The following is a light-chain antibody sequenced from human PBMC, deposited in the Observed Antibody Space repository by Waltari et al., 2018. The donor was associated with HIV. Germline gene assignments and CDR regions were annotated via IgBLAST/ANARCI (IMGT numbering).Light chain of an antibody. CDR3: QKFNSAPLT. CDR1: QGISNF. V-gene: IGKV1-27*01. J-gene: IGKJ4*01. CDR2: AAS. Sequence: DLQMTQSPSSLSAYVGDRVTITCRASQGISNFLTWYKHKPGNVPKLLIYAASTLQSVVPSRFSGSGSGTDFTLTITNLQPEDIGTYYCQKFNSAPLTFGGGTKVEIK.